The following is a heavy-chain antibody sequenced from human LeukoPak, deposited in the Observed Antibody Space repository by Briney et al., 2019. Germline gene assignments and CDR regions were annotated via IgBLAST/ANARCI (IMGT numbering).Heavy chain of an antibody. Sequence: GGSLRLSCAASGFTFSDYNMNWIRQAPGKGLEWVANISSSGFSVDHAHSVKGRFIISRDNVKNTLSLQMNSLRAGDTAVYYCARKILITFGPNSHPMDVWGQGTTVTVS. CDR2: ISSSGFSV. V-gene: IGHV3-11*01. CDR3: ARKILITFGPNSHPMDV. D-gene: IGHD3-16*01. CDR1: GFTFSDYN. J-gene: IGHJ6*02.